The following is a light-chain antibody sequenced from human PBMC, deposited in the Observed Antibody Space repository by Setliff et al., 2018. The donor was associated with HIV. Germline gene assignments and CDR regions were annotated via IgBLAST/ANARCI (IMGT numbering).Light chain of an antibody. CDR1: SSDVGGYNY. CDR3: SSYTGRFYF. Sequence: QSALAQPPSASGSPGQSVTISCTGTSSDVGGYNYVSWYQHHPDKAPKLIIYEVNKRPSGIPDRFFGSKSGNTAFLTVSGLQAEDEADYFCSSYTGRFYFFGSGTKVTVL. CDR2: EVN. J-gene: IGLJ1*01. V-gene: IGLV2-8*01.